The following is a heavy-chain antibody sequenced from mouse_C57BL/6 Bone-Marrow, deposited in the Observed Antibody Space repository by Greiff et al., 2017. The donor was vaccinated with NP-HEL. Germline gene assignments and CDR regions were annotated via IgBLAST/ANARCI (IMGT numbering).Heavy chain of an antibody. CDR2: IWSGGST. CDR3: ARAYYDYDEGFAY. J-gene: IGHJ3*01. CDR1: GFSLTSYG. Sequence: QVQLKQSGPGLVQPSQSLSITCTVSGFSLTSYGVHWVRQSPGKGLEWLGVIWSGGSTDYNAAFISRLSISKDNSKSQVFFKMNSLQADDTAIYDCARAYYDYDEGFAYWGQGTLVTVSA. D-gene: IGHD2-4*01. V-gene: IGHV2-2*01.